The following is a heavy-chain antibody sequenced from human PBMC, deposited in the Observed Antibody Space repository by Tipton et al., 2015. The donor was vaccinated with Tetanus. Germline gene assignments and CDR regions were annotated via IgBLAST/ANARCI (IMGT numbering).Heavy chain of an antibody. CDR1: GASITTYH. J-gene: IGHJ4*02. V-gene: IGHV4-59*01. D-gene: IGHD3-3*01. CDR3: ARANYDFPKKGPFDS. CDR2: IYYTGAT. Sequence: TLSLTCTVSGASITTYHWSWLRQTPGRGLEWIGHIYYTGATSYNSSLQSRVTLSIDTSKNQFSLKLTSVTAADTAVYYCARANYDFPKKGPFDSWGQGTLVIVSS.